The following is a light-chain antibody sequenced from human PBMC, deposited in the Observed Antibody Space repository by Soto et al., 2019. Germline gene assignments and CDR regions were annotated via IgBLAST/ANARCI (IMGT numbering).Light chain of an antibody. J-gene: IGLJ2*01. Sequence: QSALTQPASVSGSPGQSITISCTGTSSDVGAYNYVSWHQQHPGKAPKLMIFDVSNRPSGVPNRFSGSKSGDTAALTISGLQAEDGADYYCSSYTRRKTVIFGGGTKLTVL. CDR2: DVS. CDR3: SSYTRRKTVI. CDR1: SSDVGAYNY. V-gene: IGLV2-14*03.